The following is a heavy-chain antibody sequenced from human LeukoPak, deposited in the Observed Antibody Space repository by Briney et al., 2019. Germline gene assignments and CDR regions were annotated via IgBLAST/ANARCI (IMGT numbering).Heavy chain of an antibody. CDR2: TNGDGSST. J-gene: IGHJ3*02. D-gene: IGHD5-24*01. V-gene: IGHV3-74*01. Sequence: PGGSLRLSCAASGFTFSVSWMHWVRHAPGEGLVWVSFTNGDGSSTRNAGSVKGRFTISRDNAKNSLYLQMNSLRAEDTAVYYCARILRLHTPRAFDIWGQGTMVTVSS. CDR1: GFTFSVSW. CDR3: ARILRLHTPRAFDI.